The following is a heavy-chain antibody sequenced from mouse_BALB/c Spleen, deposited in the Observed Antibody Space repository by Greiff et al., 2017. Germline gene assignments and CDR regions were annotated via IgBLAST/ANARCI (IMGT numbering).Heavy chain of an antibody. CDR3: ARMWLPHYAMDY. D-gene: IGHD2-2*01. V-gene: IGHV7-1*02. J-gene: IGHJ4*01. Sequence: EVQGVESGGGLVQPGGCLRLSCATSGFTLSDFYMEWVRQPPGKRLEWIAASRNKANDYTTEDSVSVKGRFMVSRDNSQSIHYLQMNALRAEDTAIYYCARMWLPHYAMDYWGQGTSVTVSS. CDR1: GFTLSDFY. CDR2: SRNKANDYTT.